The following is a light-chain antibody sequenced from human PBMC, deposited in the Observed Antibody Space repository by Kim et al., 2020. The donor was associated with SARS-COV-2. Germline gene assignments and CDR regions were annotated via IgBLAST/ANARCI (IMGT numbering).Light chain of an antibody. CDR1: NIGSKS. V-gene: IGLV3-21*04. CDR3: QVWDSSSDHVV. J-gene: IGLJ2*01. Sequence: APGKTARITCGGNNIGSKSVHWYQRKPGQAPVLVIYYDSDRPSGIPERFSGSNSGNTATLTISRVEAGDEADYYCQVWDSSSDHVVFGGGTKLTVL. CDR2: YDS.